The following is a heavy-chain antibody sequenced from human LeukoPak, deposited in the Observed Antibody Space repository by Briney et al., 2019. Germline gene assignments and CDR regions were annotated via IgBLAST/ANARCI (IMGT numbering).Heavy chain of an antibody. V-gene: IGHV4-31*03. CDR1: GGSISSGGYY. Sequence: SETLSLTCTVSGGSISSGGYYWSWIRQHPGKGLEWIGYIYYSGSTYYNPSLKSRVTISVDTSKNQFSLKLSSVTAADTAVYYCARATRRVEVITEWGQGTLVTVSS. D-gene: IGHD3-22*01. CDR3: ARATRRVEVITE. CDR2: IYYSGST. J-gene: IGHJ4*02.